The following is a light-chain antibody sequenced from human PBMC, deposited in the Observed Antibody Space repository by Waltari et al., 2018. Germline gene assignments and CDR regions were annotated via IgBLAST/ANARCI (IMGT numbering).Light chain of an antibody. CDR3: QQTHNTPRT. CDR2: GAS. V-gene: IGKV1-39*01. J-gene: IGKJ4*01. CDR1: QNINIH. Sequence: DIQMTQSPSSLSASVGDRVTITCRSSQNINIHLNWYQQKPGKAPKLLIYGASSLLNGVASRFSGSGSGTEFTLTISSFQAEDFATYFCQQTHNTPRTFGGGTTVETK.